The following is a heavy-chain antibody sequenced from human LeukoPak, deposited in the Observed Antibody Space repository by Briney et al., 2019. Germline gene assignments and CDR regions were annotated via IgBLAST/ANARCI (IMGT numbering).Heavy chain of an antibody. V-gene: IGHV3-15*01. CDR2: IRSKNDGGTT. D-gene: IGHD3-16*01. CDR1: GFTFSNAW. Sequence: PGGSLRLSCAASGFTFSNAWMSWVRQAPGKGLEWVGRIRSKNDGGTTDYAAPVKGRFTISRDDSKSTLYLQMNSLKTEDTAVYYCTSDGGGSYYKSDDDSYYMDVWGRGTTVTVSS. J-gene: IGHJ6*03. CDR3: TSDGGGSYYKSDDDSYYMDV.